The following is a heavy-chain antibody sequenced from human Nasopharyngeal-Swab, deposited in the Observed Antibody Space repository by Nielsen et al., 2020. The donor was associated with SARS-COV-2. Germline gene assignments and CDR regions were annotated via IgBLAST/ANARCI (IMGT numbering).Heavy chain of an antibody. CDR2: IKSKTDGGTT. V-gene: IGHV3-15*01. J-gene: IGHJ4*02. CDR1: GFTFSSYA. Sequence: GGSLRLSCAASGFTFSSYAMSWVRQAPGKGLEWVGRIKSKTDGGTTDYAAPVKGRFTISRDDSKNTLYLQMNSLKTEDTAVYYCTTDLLLWFGESDYWGQGTLVTVSS. CDR3: TTDLLLWFGESDY. D-gene: IGHD3-10*01.